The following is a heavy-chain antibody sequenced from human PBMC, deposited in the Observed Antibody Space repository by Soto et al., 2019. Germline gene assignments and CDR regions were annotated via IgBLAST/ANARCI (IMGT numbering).Heavy chain of an antibody. Sequence: QVQLVQSGGEVKKPGASVKVSCKASGYTFTNYDVSWVRQAPGQGLEWMGWINVYYGNTNYAQTLQGRGTLTTDTYTSTGYVELRSMRSEYTDVDYCSSENRYGSRSYYFDSWGQGTLVTVSS. CDR1: GYTFTNYD. V-gene: IGHV1-18*01. CDR2: INVYYGNT. CDR3: SSENRYGSRSYYFDS. D-gene: IGHD3-10*01. J-gene: IGHJ4*02.